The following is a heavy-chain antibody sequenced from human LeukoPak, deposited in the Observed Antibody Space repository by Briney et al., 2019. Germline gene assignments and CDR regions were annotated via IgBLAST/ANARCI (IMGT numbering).Heavy chain of an antibody. CDR2: ISYDGSNK. D-gene: IGHD3-22*01. Sequence: PGGSLRLSCAASGFTFSSYAMHWVRQAPGKGLEWVAVISYDGSNKYYADSVKGRFTISRDNSKNTLYLQMNSLRAEDTAVYYCTRDSTSYDSSGRLDYWGQGTLVTVSS. J-gene: IGHJ4*02. CDR3: TRDSTSYDSSGRLDY. CDR1: GFTFSSYA. V-gene: IGHV3-30*04.